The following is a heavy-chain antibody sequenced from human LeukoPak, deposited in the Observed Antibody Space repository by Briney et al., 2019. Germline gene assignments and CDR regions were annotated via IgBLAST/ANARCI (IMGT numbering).Heavy chain of an antibody. CDR1: GGTFSSYA. D-gene: IGHD4-17*01. J-gene: IGHJ2*01. CDR3: ARGRPHDYGDYRNYWYFDL. CDR2: IIPIFGTA. Sequence: GASVKVSCKASGGTFSSYAISWVRQAPGQGLEWMGGIIPIFGTANYAQKFQGRVTITADESTSTAYMELSSLRSEDTAVYYCARGRPHDYGDYRNYWYFDLWGRGTLVTVSS. V-gene: IGHV1-69*13.